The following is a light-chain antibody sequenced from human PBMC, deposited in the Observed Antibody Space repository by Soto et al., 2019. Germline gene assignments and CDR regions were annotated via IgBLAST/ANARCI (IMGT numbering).Light chain of an antibody. CDR2: AAS. CDR1: QGISNW. J-gene: IGKJ3*01. V-gene: IGKV1-12*01. CDR3: QEANSFSRT. Sequence: DIQMTQSPSYVSASVGDRVTITCRASQGISNWIAWYQQKPGTAPKLLIYAASPLQSGVPPRFSRSGSGTHFTLTISGLQPEDCATYYCQEANSFSRTFGPGTKV.